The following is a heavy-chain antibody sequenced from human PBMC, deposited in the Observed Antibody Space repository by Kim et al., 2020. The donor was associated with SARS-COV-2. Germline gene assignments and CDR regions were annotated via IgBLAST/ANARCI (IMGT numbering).Heavy chain of an antibody. CDR1: GFTFSSYD. CDR2: IGTAGDP. D-gene: IGHD3-10*01. V-gene: IGHV3-13*05. CDR3: ARGLGYYGSGSYYWFDP. Sequence: GGSLRLSCAASGFTFSSYDMHWVRQATGKGLEWVSAIGTAGDPYYPGSVKGRFTISRENAMNSLYLQMNSLRAGDTAVYYCARGLGYYGSGSYYWFDPWGQGTLVTVSS. J-gene: IGHJ5*02.